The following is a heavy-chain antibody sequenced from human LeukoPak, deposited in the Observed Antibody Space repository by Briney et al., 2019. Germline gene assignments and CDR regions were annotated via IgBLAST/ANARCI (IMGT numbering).Heavy chain of an antibody. D-gene: IGHD3-22*01. CDR3: ARLGTLHYYDSSGYPDY. Sequence: GESLKISCKGSGYSFTSYWIGWVRQMPGKGPESMGIIYPGDSDTRYSPSFQGQVTISADKSFSTAYLQWSSLKASDTAMYYCARLGTLHYYDSSGYPDYWGQGTLVTVSS. J-gene: IGHJ4*02. V-gene: IGHV5-51*01. CDR1: GYSFTSYW. CDR2: IYPGDSDT.